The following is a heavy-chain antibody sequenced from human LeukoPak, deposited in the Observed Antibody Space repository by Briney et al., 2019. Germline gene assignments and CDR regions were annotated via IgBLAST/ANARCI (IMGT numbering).Heavy chain of an antibody. D-gene: IGHD6-13*01. CDR3: AAIGGIAAAGSDY. J-gene: IGHJ4*02. V-gene: IGHV3-53*01. Sequence: GSLRLSCAASGVTVSSNYMSWVRQAPGEGLGWGSVIYSGGSTYYADSVKGRFTISRDNSKNTLYLQMNSLRAEDTAVYYCAAIGGIAAAGSDYWGQGTLVTVSS. CDR1: GVTVSSNY. CDR2: IYSGGST.